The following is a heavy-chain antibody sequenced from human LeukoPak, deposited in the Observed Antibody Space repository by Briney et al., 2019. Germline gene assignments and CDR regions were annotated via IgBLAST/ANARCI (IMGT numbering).Heavy chain of an antibody. CDR2: INAGNGNT. V-gene: IGHV1-3*01. D-gene: IGHD6-19*01. Sequence: ASVKVSCKASGYTFTSYAMHWVRQAPGQRLEWMGWINAGNGNTKYSQKFQGRVTITRDTSASTAYMELSSLRSEDTAVYYCARLVSGWYRYFDYWGQGTLVTVSS. CDR3: ARLVSGWYRYFDY. CDR1: GYTFTSYA. J-gene: IGHJ4*02.